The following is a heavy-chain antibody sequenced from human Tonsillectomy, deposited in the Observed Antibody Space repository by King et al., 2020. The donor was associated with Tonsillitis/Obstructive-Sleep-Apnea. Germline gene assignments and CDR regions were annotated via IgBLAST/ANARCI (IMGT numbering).Heavy chain of an antibody. CDR3: ARDREYSRSSMFDY. CDR1: GDSISNSNW. D-gene: IGHD6-6*01. V-gene: IGHV4-4*02. J-gene: IGHJ4*02. Sequence: QLQESGPGLVKPSGTLSLTCGVSGDSISNSNWWTWVRQPPGKGLEWIGEIYHSGSTNYNPSLKSRVTISVDKSKNQFSLKLSSVTAADTAVYYCARDREYSRSSMFDYWGQGTLVTVPS. CDR2: IYHSGST.